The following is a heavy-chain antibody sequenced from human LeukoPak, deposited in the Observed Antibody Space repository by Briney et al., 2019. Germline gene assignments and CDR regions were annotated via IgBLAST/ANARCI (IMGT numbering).Heavy chain of an antibody. D-gene: IGHD3-10*01. Sequence: ASVKVSCTASGYTFTSYDINWVRQATGHGLEWMGWMNPNRGNTGYAQKFQGRVTITRNTSISTAYMELSSLRSEDTAVYYCARGNYGSGTWPLYYYYMDVWGKGTTVTDSS. CDR2: MNPNRGNT. CDR3: ARGNYGSGTWPLYYYYMDV. V-gene: IGHV1-8*03. J-gene: IGHJ6*03. CDR1: GYTFTSYD.